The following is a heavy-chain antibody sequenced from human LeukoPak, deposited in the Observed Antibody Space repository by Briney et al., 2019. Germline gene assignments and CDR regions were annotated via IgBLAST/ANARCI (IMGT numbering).Heavy chain of an antibody. CDR3: ARGRDYDFWSGPRAFDI. J-gene: IGHJ3*02. D-gene: IGHD3-3*01. Sequence: PGGSLRLSCAASGFTFSSYAMSWVRQAPGKGLEWVSAISGSGGSTYYADSVKGRFTISRDNAKNSLYLQMNSLRAEDTAVYYCARGRDYDFWSGPRAFDIWGQGTMVTVSS. CDR1: GFTFSSYA. V-gene: IGHV3-23*01. CDR2: ISGSGGST.